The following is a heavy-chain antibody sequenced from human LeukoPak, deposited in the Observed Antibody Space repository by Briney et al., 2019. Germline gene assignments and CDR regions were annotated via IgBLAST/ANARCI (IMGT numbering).Heavy chain of an antibody. V-gene: IGHV4-59*01. CDR3: ARAWYSHGTFDH. D-gene: IGHD5-18*01. CDR2: IYNSGST. J-gene: IGHJ4*02. CDR1: GGSISGYY. Sequence: SETLSLTCTVSGGSISGYYWSWIRQPPGKGLEWIGYIYNSGSTNYNPSLKSRVTISLDTSRNQFSLRLNSVIAADTAVYYCARAWYSHGTFDHWGQGTLVAVSS.